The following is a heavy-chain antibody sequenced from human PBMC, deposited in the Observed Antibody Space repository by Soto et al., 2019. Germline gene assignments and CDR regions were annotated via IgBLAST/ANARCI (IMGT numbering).Heavy chain of an antibody. CDR3: ARDPLATASDY. Sequence: ESGGGVVQPGRSLRLSCAASGFTFSSYGMHWVRQAPGKGLEWVAVIWYDGSNKYYADSVKGRFTISRDNSKNTLYLQMNSLRAEDTAVYYCARDPLATASDYWGQGTLVTVSS. J-gene: IGHJ4*02. CDR2: IWYDGSNK. D-gene: IGHD5-18*01. CDR1: GFTFSSYG. V-gene: IGHV3-33*01.